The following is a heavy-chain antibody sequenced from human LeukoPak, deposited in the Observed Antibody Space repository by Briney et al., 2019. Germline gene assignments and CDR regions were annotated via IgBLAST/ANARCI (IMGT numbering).Heavy chain of an antibody. D-gene: IGHD4-17*01. CDR3: ARDSSSTVTPAYYFDY. CDR2: VNPSGGST. Sequence: GASVKVSCKASGYTFTSYYMHWVRQAPGQGLEWMGIVNPSGGSTSYAQKFQGRVTMTRDTSTSTVYMELSSLRSEDTAVYYCARDSSSTVTPAYYFDYWGQGTLVTVSS. J-gene: IGHJ4*02. V-gene: IGHV1-46*01. CDR1: GYTFTSYY.